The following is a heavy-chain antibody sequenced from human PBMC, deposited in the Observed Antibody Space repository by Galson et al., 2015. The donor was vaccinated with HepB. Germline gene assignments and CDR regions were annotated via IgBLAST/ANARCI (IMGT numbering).Heavy chain of an antibody. J-gene: IGHJ4*02. D-gene: IGHD3-3*01. V-gene: IGHV4-4*07. CDR1: GGSIRSYY. CDR2: IYPSGST. Sequence: ETLSLTCTVSGGSIRSYYWSWIRQPAGKGLEWIGRIYPSGSTHYNPSLTSRVTMSVDTSENQFSLKLNSVTAADTAVYYCARGNGFRSGYYWSFDYWGQGILVTVSS. CDR3: ARGNGFRSGYYWSFDY.